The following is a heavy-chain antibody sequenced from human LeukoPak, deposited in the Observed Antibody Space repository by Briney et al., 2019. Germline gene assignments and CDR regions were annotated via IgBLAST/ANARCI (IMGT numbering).Heavy chain of an antibody. D-gene: IGHD1-26*01. Sequence: GGSLRLSCAASGFTFSSTYISWFRQTPGKGLEWVSVIFTTGTTYYADSVKGRFTLSRDNFENTVHLQMSSLTAEDTAVYYCAGDRRTSGWYASWGQGTLVTVSS. J-gene: IGHJ5*01. CDR2: IFTTGTT. CDR3: AGDRRTSGWYAS. V-gene: IGHV3-53*01. CDR1: GFTFSSTY.